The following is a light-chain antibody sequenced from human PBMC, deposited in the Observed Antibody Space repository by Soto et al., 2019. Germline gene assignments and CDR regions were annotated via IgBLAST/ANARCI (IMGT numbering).Light chain of an antibody. V-gene: IGLV2-11*01. CDR2: DVS. Sequence: QSALTQPRSVSGSPGQSVTISCTGTNSDIGGYNYVSWYQQHPGKAPKVMIYDVSRRPSGVPDRFSGSKSGNTASLTISGLQAEDEVGYYCCSYAGTYNFWVFGGGTKLTVL. J-gene: IGLJ3*02. CDR3: CSYAGTYNFWV. CDR1: NSDIGGYNY.